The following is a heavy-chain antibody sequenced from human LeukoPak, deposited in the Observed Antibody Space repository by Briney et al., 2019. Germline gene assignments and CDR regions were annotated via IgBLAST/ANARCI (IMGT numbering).Heavy chain of an antibody. J-gene: IGHJ4*02. Sequence: ASVKVSCKASGYTFTSYGISWVRQAPGQGLEWMGWISAYNGNTNYAQKLQGRVTMTTDTSASTAYMELRSLRSDDTAVYYCARVLGSSGWYGFFDYWGQGTLVTVSS. CDR2: ISAYNGNT. CDR1: GYTFTSYG. V-gene: IGHV1-18*01. D-gene: IGHD6-19*01. CDR3: ARVLGSSGWYGFFDY.